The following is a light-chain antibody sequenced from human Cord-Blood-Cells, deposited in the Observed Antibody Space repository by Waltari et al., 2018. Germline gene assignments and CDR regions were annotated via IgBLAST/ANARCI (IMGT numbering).Light chain of an antibody. Sequence: NFILTQPHPVSESPGKTVTISCTGSSGSIASNHLQWYQQHPGSAPTTVIYDDNQRPAGVPDPFSGYIDSSSNSASLTISGQKAEDEADYYCQSYDSSSWVFGGGTKLTVL. V-gene: IGLV6-57*02. CDR1: SGSIASNH. CDR3: QSYDSSSWV. CDR2: DDN. J-gene: IGLJ3*02.